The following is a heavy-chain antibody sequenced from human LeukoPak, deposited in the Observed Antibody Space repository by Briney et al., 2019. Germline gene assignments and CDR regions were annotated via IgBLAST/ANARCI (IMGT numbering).Heavy chain of an antibody. CDR3: ARGKDHYYDSSGYPDYYYYTMDV. CDR2: INPYSGDT. V-gene: IGHV1-2*02. Sequence: GASVKVSCKASVYTFTGYFMHWVRQAPGQGLEWMGWINPYSGDTNYAQKFHGRVTMTRDTSISTAFMELSRLRSDDTAVYYCARGKDHYYDSSGYPDYYYYTMDVWGQGTTVTVSS. D-gene: IGHD3-22*01. J-gene: IGHJ6*02. CDR1: VYTFTGYF.